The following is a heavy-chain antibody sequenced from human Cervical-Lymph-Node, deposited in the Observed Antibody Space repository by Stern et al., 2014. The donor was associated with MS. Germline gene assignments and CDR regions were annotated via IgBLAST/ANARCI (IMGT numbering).Heavy chain of an antibody. J-gene: IGHJ5*02. CDR3: TRVQRERRALDHFDP. CDR2: INPNSGTT. D-gene: IGHD1-1*01. Sequence: VQLVESGAEVKQPGASVNVSCKASGYRFTTHYMHWIRQAPGEGLEWVGMINPNSGTTSYARQFQGRVIITRDTSTNTIYIELTGLRSEDTALYFCTRVQRERRALDHFDPWGQGTLVTVSS. CDR1: GYRFTTHY. V-gene: IGHV1-46*03.